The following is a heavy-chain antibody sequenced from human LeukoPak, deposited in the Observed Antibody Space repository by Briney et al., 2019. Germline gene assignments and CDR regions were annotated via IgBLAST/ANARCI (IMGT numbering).Heavy chain of an antibody. V-gene: IGHV3-23*01. J-gene: IGHJ4*02. CDR3: ASPSYGSGSYQDY. CDR1: GFTFSNYA. CDR2: ISGSGVLT. D-gene: IGHD3-10*01. Sequence: GGSLRLSCAASGFTFSNYAMTWVRQAPGKGLEWVSAISGSGVLTFYADSVKGRFTISRDNAKNSLYLQMNSLRAEEAAVYYCASPSYGSGSYQDYWGQGTLVTVSS.